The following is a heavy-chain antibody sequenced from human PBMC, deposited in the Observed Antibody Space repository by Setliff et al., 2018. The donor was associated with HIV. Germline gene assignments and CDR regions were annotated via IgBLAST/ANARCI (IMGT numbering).Heavy chain of an antibody. CDR3: ARPTGYSSSWYPLDAFDI. Sequence: GSLRLSCAASGFTFSSYSMNWVRQAPGKGLEWVSYISSSSSTIYYADSVKGRFTISRDNAKNSLYLQMNSLRAEDTAVYYCARPTGYSSSWYPLDAFDIWGQGTMVTVSS. CDR2: ISSSSSTI. V-gene: IGHV3-48*01. D-gene: IGHD6-13*01. J-gene: IGHJ3*02. CDR1: GFTFSSYS.